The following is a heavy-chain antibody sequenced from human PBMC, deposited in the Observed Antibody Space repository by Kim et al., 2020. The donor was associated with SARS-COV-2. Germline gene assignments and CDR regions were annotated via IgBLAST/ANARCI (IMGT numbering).Heavy chain of an antibody. V-gene: IGHV4-39*01. CDR1: GGSISSSIYY. CDR2: IYYSGST. CDR3: ARHPLLGLYRYCLQRKGFDL. J-gene: IGHJ4*02. Sequence: SETLSLTCTVSGGSISSSIYYWGWIRQPPGKGLEWIGSIYYSGSTYYNPSLKSRVTISVDTSKNQFSLKLSSVTAADTAVYYCARHPLLGLYRYCLQRKGFDLWGQGPLVTVAS. D-gene: IGHD5-18*01.